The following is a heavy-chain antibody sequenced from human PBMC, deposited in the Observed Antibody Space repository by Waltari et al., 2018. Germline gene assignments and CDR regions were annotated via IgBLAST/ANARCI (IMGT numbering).Heavy chain of an antibody. CDR1: GGSFSGYY. CDR2: INHSGST. CDR3: ARGRGSPGRRFDP. D-gene: IGHD3-10*01. J-gene: IGHJ5*02. V-gene: IGHV4-34*01. Sequence: QVQLQQWGAGLLKPSATLALTCAVYGGSFSGYYWLWIGQPPGKGLEWSGEINHSGSTNYNPSLKSRVTISVDTSKNQFSLKLSSVTAADTAVYYCARGRGSPGRRFDPWGQGTLVTVSS.